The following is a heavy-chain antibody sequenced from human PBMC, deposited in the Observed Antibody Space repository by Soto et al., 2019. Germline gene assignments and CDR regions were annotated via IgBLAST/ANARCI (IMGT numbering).Heavy chain of an antibody. CDR3: AKDPSSGLYFDY. V-gene: IGHV4-61*01. Sequence: SETLSLTCTVSGGSVSSGSYYWSWIRQPPGKGLEWIGYIYYSGSTNYNPSLKSRVTISVDTSKNQFSLKLSSVTAADTAVYYCAKDPSSGLYFDYWGQGTLVTVSS. CDR1: GGSVSSGSYY. J-gene: IGHJ4*02. D-gene: IGHD6-19*01. CDR2: IYYSGST.